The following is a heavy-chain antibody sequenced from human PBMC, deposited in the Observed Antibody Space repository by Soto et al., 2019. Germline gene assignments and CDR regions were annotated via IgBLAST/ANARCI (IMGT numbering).Heavy chain of an antibody. CDR1: GFTFDDYA. CDR3: AKDPPGVSDY. V-gene: IGHV3-9*01. Sequence: EVQLVESGGGLVQPGRSLRLSCAASGFTFDDYAMHWVRQAPGKGLEWVSGISWNSGSIGYADSVKGRFTISRDNAKNSLYLQMNSLRAEDTALYYCAKDPPGVSDYWGQRTLVTVSS. J-gene: IGHJ4*02. CDR2: ISWNSGSI.